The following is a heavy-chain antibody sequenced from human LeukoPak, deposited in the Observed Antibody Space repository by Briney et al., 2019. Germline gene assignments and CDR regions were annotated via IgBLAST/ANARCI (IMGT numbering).Heavy chain of an antibody. Sequence: GGSLRLSCAASGFTFSSYWMHWVRQAPGKGLVWVSAISGSGGSTYYADSVKGRFTISRDNSKNTLYLQMNSLRAEDTAVYYCAKDVVVVVAAIDYWGQGTLVTVSS. CDR2: ISGSGGST. V-gene: IGHV3-23*01. CDR3: AKDVVVVVAAIDY. CDR1: GFTFSSYW. J-gene: IGHJ4*02. D-gene: IGHD2-15*01.